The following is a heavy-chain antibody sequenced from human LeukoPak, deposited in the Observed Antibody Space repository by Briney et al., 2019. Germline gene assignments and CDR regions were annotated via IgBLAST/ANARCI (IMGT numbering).Heavy chain of an antibody. CDR2: IYYSGST. Sequence: SETLSLTCTVSGGSISSSSYYWGWIRQPPGKGLEWIGSIYYSGSTYYNPSLKSRVTISVDTSKNQFSLKLSSVTAADTAVYYCARREQWLYAFDIWGQGTMVTVSS. CDR3: ARREQWLYAFDI. CDR1: GGSISSSSYY. D-gene: IGHD6-19*01. V-gene: IGHV4-39*07. J-gene: IGHJ3*02.